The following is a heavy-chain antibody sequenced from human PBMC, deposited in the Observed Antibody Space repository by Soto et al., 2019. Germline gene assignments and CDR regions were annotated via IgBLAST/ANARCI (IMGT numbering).Heavy chain of an antibody. CDR1: GGSISSYY. D-gene: IGHD3-3*01. CDR3: ARYDFWSGYLSD. J-gene: IGHJ4*02. V-gene: IGHV4-59*01. Sequence: ASETLSLTCTVSGGSISSYYWSWIRQPPGKGLEWIGYIYYSGSTNYNPSLKSRVTISVDTSKNQFSLKLSSVTAADTAVYDCARYDFWSGYLSDWGQRTPVTVSS. CDR2: IYYSGST.